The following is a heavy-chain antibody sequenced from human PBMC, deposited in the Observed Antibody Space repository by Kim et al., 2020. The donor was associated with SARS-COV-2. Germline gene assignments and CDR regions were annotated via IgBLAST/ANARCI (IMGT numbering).Heavy chain of an antibody. V-gene: IGHV4-30-2*05. Sequence: YNPSLKDRVTISKGTSKNQFSLKLSSVTAADTAVYYCAREGRGGYGFFDYWGQGTLVTVSS. D-gene: IGHD5-12*01. J-gene: IGHJ4*02. CDR3: AREGRGGYGFFDY.